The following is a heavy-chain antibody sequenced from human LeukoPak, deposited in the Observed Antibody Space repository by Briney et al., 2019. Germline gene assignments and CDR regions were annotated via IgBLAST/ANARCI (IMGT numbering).Heavy chain of an antibody. CDR1: GGSFGGYY. Sequence: SETLSLTCAVYGGSFGGYYWSWIRQPPGKGLEWIGEINHSGSTNYDPSLKSRVTISVDTSKNQFSLKLSSVTAADTAVYYCARVGFQVTDYWGQGTLVTVSS. V-gene: IGHV4-34*01. D-gene: IGHD3-10*01. CDR3: ARVGFQVTDY. J-gene: IGHJ4*02. CDR2: INHSGST.